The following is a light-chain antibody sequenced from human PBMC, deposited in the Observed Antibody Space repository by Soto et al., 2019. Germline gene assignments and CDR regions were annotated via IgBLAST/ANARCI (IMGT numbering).Light chain of an antibody. V-gene: IGKV1-5*03. CDR1: QTISSW. J-gene: IGKJ5*01. CDR3: QLANFFPIT. Sequence: DIQKTKSPSTLYESVGNRVTITCQASQTISSWLAWYQQKPGKAPKLLIYKASTLKSGVPSRFSGSGSGTDFTLTISSLQPEDFTTYYCQLANFFPITFAQGGLLENK. CDR2: KAS.